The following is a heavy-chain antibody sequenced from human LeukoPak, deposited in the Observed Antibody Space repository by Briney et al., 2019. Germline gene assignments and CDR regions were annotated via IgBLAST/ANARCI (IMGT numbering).Heavy chain of an antibody. D-gene: IGHD6-6*01. CDR3: ARAGLAARRHNWFDP. V-gene: IGHV4-61*02. CDR2: LYTSEST. CDR1: GGSISSGSYY. Sequence: SETLSLTCTASGGSISSGSYYWSWIRQPAGKGLEWIGSLYTSESTNYNPSLKSRVTISVDTSKNQFSLKLSSVTAADTAVYYCARAGLAARRHNWFDPWGQGTLVTVSS. J-gene: IGHJ5*02.